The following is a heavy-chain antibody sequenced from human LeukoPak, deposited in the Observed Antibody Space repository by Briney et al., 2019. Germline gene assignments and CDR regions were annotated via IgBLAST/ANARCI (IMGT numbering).Heavy chain of an antibody. Sequence: PGGPLRLSCVVSGFSARNNYVSWVRQAPGKGLEWVSVIYAGDTIHYADSVKGRFTISRDNSKNTVYLQMNSLRAEDTALYYCATIGTGDYREDSWGQGTLVTVSS. D-gene: IGHD3/OR15-3a*01. CDR3: ATIGTGDYREDS. J-gene: IGHJ4*02. CDR2: IYAGDTI. V-gene: IGHV3-66*01. CDR1: GFSARNNY.